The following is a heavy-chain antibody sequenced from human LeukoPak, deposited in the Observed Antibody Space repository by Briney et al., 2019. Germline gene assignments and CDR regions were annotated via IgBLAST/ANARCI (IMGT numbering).Heavy chain of an antibody. J-gene: IGHJ5*02. Sequence: GASVKVSCKASGYTFTSYDINWVRQATGQGLEWMGWMNPNSGNTGYAQKFQGRVTMTRNTSISTAYMELSSLRSEDTAVYYCARATYLDIVVVVAATDNWFDPWGQGTLVTVSS. V-gene: IGHV1-8*01. D-gene: IGHD2-15*01. CDR2: MNPNSGNT. CDR1: GYTFTSYD. CDR3: ARATYLDIVVVVAATDNWFDP.